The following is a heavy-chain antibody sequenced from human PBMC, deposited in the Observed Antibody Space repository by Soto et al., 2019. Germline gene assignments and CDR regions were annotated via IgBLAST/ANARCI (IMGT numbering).Heavy chain of an antibody. Sequence: QVQLVQSGAEVKKPGSSVKVSCKASGGTLSSYTISWVRQAPGQGLEWMGRIIPILGIANYAQKFQGRVTITADKSTSTAYMELSSLRSEDTDVYYCARDQLWFGEQWGQGTLVTVSS. V-gene: IGHV1-69*08. J-gene: IGHJ4*02. CDR1: GGTLSSYT. D-gene: IGHD3-10*01. CDR3: ARDQLWFGEQ. CDR2: IIPILGIA.